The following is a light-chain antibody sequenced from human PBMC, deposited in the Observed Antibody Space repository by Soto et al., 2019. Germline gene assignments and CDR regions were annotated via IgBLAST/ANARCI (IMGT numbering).Light chain of an antibody. CDR2: EVD. J-gene: IGLJ2*01. V-gene: IGLV2-23*02. Sequence: QSALAQPASVSGSPGQSITISCASTTSDVAYYDLVSWYQQHPGRAPKLLIYEVDKRPSGISVRFSGSKSGATASLTISGLLPEDEAVYFCCTYAGHVPKFGGGTK. CDR1: TSDVAYYDL. CDR3: CTYAGHVPK.